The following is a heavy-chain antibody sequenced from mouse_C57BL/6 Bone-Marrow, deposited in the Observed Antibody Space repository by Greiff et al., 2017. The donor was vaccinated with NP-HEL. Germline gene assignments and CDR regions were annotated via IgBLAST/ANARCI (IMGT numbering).Heavy chain of an antibody. D-gene: IGHD1-1*01. J-gene: IGHJ1*03. V-gene: IGHV2-2*01. CDR3: ARGTFYYGSSYEYFDV. CDR2: IWSGGST. Sequence: VKLMESGPGLVQPSQSLSITCTVSGFSLTSYGVHWVRQSPGKGLEWLGVIWSGGSTDYNAAFISRLSISKDNSKSQVFFKMNSLQADDTAIYYCARGTFYYGSSYEYFDVWGTGTTVTVSS. CDR1: GFSLTSYG.